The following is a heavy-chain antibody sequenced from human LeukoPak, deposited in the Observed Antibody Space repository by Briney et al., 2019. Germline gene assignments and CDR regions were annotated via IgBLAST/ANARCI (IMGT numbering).Heavy chain of an antibody. J-gene: IGHJ4*02. Sequence: SQTLSLTCTVSGGSISSGGYYWRWIRQHPGKGLEWIGYIYYSGSTYYNPSLKSRVTISVDTSKNQFSLKLSSVTAADTAVYYCARVERHHGSGSYYSNWGQGTLVTVSS. CDR2: IYYSGST. CDR3: ARVERHHGSGSYYSN. CDR1: GGSISSGGYY. V-gene: IGHV4-31*03. D-gene: IGHD3-10*01.